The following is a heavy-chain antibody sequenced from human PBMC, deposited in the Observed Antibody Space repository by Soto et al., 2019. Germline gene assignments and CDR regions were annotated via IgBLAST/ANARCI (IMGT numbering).Heavy chain of an antibody. D-gene: IGHD3-16*02. CDR2: IWYDGSNK. CDR3: ARDSAMITFGGVIVSYYYYMDV. Sequence: PGGSLRLSCAASGFTFSSYGMHWVRQAPGKGLEWVAVIWYDGSNKYYADSVKGRFTISRDNPKNTLYLQMNSLRAEDTAVYYCARDSAMITFGGVIVSYYYYMDVWGKGTTVTVSS. CDR1: GFTFSSYG. J-gene: IGHJ6*03. V-gene: IGHV3-33*01.